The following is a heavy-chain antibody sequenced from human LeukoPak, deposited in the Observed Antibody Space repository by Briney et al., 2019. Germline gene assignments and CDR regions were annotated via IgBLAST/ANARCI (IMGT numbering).Heavy chain of an antibody. J-gene: IGHJ4*02. CDR2: IWYDGSYK. CDR1: GFTFSSYG. Sequence: GGSLRLSCAASGFTFSSYGMHWVRQAPGKGLEWVAVIWYDGSYKYYADSVKGRFTISRDNSNSTLYLQMNSLRAEDTAVYYCARDKSTGCYYFDYWGQGTLVTVSS. CDR3: ARDKSTGCYYFDY. V-gene: IGHV3-33*08. D-gene: IGHD2-2*01.